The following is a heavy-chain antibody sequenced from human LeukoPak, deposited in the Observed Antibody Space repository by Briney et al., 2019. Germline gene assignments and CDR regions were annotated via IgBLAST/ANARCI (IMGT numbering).Heavy chain of an antibody. CDR1: GFTVSNNY. V-gene: IGHV3-53*01. J-gene: IGHJ4*02. D-gene: IGHD6-13*01. Sequence: GGSLRLSCVVSGFTVSNNYMSWVRQAPRKGLEWVSLIYSGGSTYYADSVKGRFTISRDNSKNTVYLQMNSLRAEDTAVYYCAREGYSSSWGHFDFWGQGTLVTVSS. CDR3: AREGYSSSWGHFDF. CDR2: IYSGGST.